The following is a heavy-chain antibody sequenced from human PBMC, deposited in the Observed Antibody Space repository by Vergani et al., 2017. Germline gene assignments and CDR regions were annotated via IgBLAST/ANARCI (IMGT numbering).Heavy chain of an antibody. CDR2: ISSSSSTI. D-gene: IGHD3-3*01. J-gene: IGHJ4*02. CDR1: GFTFSSYS. CDR3: ARDSRNGYYIFDY. Sequence: EVQLVESGGGLVQPGGSLRLSCAASGFTFSSYSMNWVRQAPGKGLEWVSYISSSSSTIYYADSVKGRFTISRDNAKNSLYLQMNSLRAEDTAVYYCARDSRNGYYIFDYWGQGTLVTVSS. V-gene: IGHV3-48*01.